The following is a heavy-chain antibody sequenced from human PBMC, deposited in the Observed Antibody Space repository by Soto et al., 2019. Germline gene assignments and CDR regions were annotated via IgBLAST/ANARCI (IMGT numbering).Heavy chain of an antibody. V-gene: IGHV4-30-2*01. CDR3: ATYTAFAKYYFDY. J-gene: IGHJ4*02. D-gene: IGHD3-16*01. Sequence: PSETLSLTCAVSGVSITTNGYSWSWIRQPPGKGLEWIGYIYPSGTIFYNPSLNSRVTISADTSNNQFSLKLTSVTAADTAVYSCATYTAFAKYYFDYWGRGTLVTVSS. CDR2: IYPSGTI. CDR1: GVSITTNGYS.